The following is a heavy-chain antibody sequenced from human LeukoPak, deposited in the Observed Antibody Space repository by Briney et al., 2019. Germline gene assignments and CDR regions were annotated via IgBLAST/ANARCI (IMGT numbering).Heavy chain of an antibody. V-gene: IGHV4-39*07. Sequence: SETLSLTCTVSGGSISSSSYYWGWIRQPPGKGLEWIGSIYYSGSTYYNPSLKSRVTISVDTSKNQFSLKLSSVTAADTAVYYCATVGATRFDYWGQGTPVVVSS. CDR2: IYYSGST. CDR3: ATVGATRFDY. J-gene: IGHJ4*02. CDR1: GGSISSSSYY. D-gene: IGHD1-26*01.